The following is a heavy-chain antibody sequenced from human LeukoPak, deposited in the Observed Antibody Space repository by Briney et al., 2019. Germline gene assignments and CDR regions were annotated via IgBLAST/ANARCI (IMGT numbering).Heavy chain of an antibody. D-gene: IGHD3-22*01. CDR3: ARGITMIVVISPTAGGAFDY. V-gene: IGHV1-18*01. Sequence: ASVKVSCKASGYTFTSYGISWVRQAPGQGLEWMGWISAYNGNTNYAQNLQGRVTMTTDTSTSTAYMELRSLRSDDTAVYYCARGITMIVVISPTAGGAFDYWGQGTLVTVSS. J-gene: IGHJ4*02. CDR2: ISAYNGNT. CDR1: GYTFTSYG.